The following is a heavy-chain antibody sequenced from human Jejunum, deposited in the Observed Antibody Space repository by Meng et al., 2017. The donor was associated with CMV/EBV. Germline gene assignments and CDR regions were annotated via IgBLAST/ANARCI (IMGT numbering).Heavy chain of an antibody. CDR1: GGSVSGSSYY. CDR3: AKTMFRGLLYFDY. V-gene: IGHV4-39*01. CDR2: LSYSGRT. Sequence: SGGSVSGSSYYWGWIRQPPGKGLKWIGTLSYSGRTNYNPSLKSRLTISVDTSKNQFSLKLRSVTAADTAVYYCAKTMFRGLLYFDYWGQGTLVTVSS. J-gene: IGHJ4*02. D-gene: IGHD3-10*01.